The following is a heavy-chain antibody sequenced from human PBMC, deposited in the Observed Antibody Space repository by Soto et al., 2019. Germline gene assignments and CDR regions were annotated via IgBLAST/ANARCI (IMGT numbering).Heavy chain of an antibody. D-gene: IGHD5-12*01. J-gene: IGHJ4*02. CDR1: GGSFSGYY. V-gene: IGHV4-34*01. CDR2: INHSGST. CDR3: ASMVLGGYAYGLVY. Sequence: SETLSLTCAVYGGSFSGYYWSWIRQPPGKGLEWIGEINHSGSTNYNPSLKSRVTISVDTSKNQFSLKLSSVTAADTAVYYCASMVLGGYAYGLVYWCQGTLVTVFS.